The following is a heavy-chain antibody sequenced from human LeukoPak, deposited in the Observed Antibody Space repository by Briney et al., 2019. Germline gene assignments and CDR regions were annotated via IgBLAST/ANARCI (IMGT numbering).Heavy chain of an antibody. J-gene: IGHJ3*02. V-gene: IGHV4-4*07. CDR1: GGSISSYY. CDR3: ARDQLNYYDSSGSDDAFDI. Sequence: PSETLSLTCTVSGGSISSYYWSWIRQPAGKGLEWIGRIYTSGGTNYNPSLKSRVTMSVDTSKNQFSLKLSSVTAADTAVYYCARDQLNYYDSSGSDDAFDIWGQGTMVTVSS. D-gene: IGHD3-22*01. CDR2: IYTSGGT.